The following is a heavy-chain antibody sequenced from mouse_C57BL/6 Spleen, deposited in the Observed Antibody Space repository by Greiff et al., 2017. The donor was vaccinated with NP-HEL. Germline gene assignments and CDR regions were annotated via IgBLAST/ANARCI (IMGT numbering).Heavy chain of an antibody. CDR3: TEGGSSAY. CDR1: GFTFSNYW. V-gene: IGHV6-3*01. Sequence: EVKVEESGGGLVQPGGSMKLSCVASGFTFSNYWMNWVRQSPEKGLEWVAQIRLKSDNYATHYAESVKGRFTISRDDSKSSVYLQMNNLRAEDTGIYYCTEGGSSAYWGQGTLVTVSA. CDR2: IRLKSDNYAT. D-gene: IGHD3-3*01. J-gene: IGHJ3*01.